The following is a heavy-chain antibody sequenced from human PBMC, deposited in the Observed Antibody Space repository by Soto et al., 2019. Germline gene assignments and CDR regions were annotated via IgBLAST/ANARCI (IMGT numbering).Heavy chain of an antibody. CDR3: ARGGWSNDY. CDR1: GGSISSYY. Sequence: SETMSLTCIVSGGSISSYYWSWIRQPPGKGLEWIGWIYYSGSTDYNPSLQSRVTISVDTSKNQFSLKLSSVTPADTAVYYCARGGWSNDYWGLGTLVTAPQ. V-gene: IGHV4-59*01. CDR2: IYYSGST. J-gene: IGHJ4*02.